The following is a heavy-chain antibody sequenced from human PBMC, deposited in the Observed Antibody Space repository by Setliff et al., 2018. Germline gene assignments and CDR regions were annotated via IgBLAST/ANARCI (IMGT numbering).Heavy chain of an antibody. J-gene: IGHJ5*02. Sequence: SVKVSCKTSGGTFSSNGFSWVRQAPGQGLEWMGGIIPTLLGPANYAQKFQGRVTITADESTSTAYMELSSLRSEDTAVYYCARDITMGENWFDPWGQGTLVTVSS. CDR2: IIPTLLGPA. CDR3: ARDITMGENWFDP. D-gene: IGHD3-10*01. V-gene: IGHV1-69*13. CDR1: GGTFSSNG.